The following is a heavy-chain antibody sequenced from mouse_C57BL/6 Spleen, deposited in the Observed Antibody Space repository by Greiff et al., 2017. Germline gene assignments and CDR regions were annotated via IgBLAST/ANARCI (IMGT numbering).Heavy chain of an antibody. J-gene: IGHJ3*01. CDR1: GFNIKDDY. Sequence: EVMLVESGAELVRPGASVKLSCTASGFNIKDDYMHWVKQRPEQGLEWIGWIDPEDGDTAYASKFQGKATITADTSSNTAYLQLSSLTSEDTAVYYCTTDWDEAAYWGQGTLVTVSA. V-gene: IGHV14-4*01. CDR3: TTDWDEAAY. CDR2: IDPEDGDT. D-gene: IGHD4-1*01.